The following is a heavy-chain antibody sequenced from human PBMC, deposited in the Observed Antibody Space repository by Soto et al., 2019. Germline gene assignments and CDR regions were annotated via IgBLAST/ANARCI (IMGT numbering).Heavy chain of an antibody. J-gene: IGHJ5*02. Sequence: GASVKVSCKASGYTFTSYGISWVRQAPGQGLEWMGWISAYNGNTNYAQKLQGRVTMTTDTSTSTAYMELRSLRSDDTAVYYCARDLWARIAAVGTWFDPCGQGTLVTVSS. CDR2: ISAYNGNT. CDR1: GYTFTSYG. V-gene: IGHV1-18*01. D-gene: IGHD6-13*01. CDR3: ARDLWARIAAVGTWFDP.